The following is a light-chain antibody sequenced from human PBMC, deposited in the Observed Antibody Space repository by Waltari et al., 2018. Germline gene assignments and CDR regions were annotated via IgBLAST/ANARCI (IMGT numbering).Light chain of an antibody. V-gene: IGKV3-20*01. J-gene: IGKJ3*01. CDR2: GAS. Sequence: EIELTQSPGTLSLSPGERATLSCRASQSVSSPYLTWYQQKPGQAPRLLIYGASSRATGIPDRFSGSGSGTDFTLTISRLEPEDFAVYYCQQYVSSFTFGPGTKVDIK. CDR3: QQYVSSFT. CDR1: QSVSSPY.